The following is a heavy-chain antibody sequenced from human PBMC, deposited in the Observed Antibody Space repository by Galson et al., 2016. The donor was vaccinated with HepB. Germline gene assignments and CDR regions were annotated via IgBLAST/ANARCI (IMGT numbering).Heavy chain of an antibody. V-gene: IGHV3-48*02. CDR1: GFTFSSYS. D-gene: IGHD5-24*01. CDR3: AKDGPGWVMATITILVYYYWMDV. J-gene: IGHJ6*02. Sequence: SLRLSCAAFGFTFSSYSMNWVRQAPGKGLEWVSYISSSSSTIYYADSVKGRFTISRDNAKNSLYLQMNSLRDEDTAVYYCAKDGPGWVMATITILVYYYWMDVWGQGTTVTVSS. CDR2: ISSSSSTI.